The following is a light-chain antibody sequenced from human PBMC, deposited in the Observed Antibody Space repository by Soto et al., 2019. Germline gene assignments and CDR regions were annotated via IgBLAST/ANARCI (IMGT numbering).Light chain of an antibody. CDR2: AAT. J-gene: IGKJ1*01. V-gene: IGKV1-39*01. CDR1: QSISSN. Sequence: DIQMTQSPSSLSASVGDRVTITCRASQSISSNLNWYQQKPGKVPKLLIYAATSLQGGVPSRFSGSGSGTDFTLTISSLQPEDFTVYYCQQSYTPPWTLGQGTKVEI. CDR3: QQSYTPPWT.